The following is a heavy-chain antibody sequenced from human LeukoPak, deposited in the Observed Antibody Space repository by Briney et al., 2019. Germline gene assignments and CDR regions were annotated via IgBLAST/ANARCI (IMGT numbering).Heavy chain of an antibody. CDR3: ARGSGWAHYYYYYMDA. D-gene: IGHD6-19*01. V-gene: IGHV4-34*01. Sequence: SETLSLTCAVYGGSFSGYYWSWIRQPPGKGLEWIGEINHSGSTNYNPSLKSRVTISVDTSKNQFSLKLSSVTAADTAVYYCARGSGWAHYYYYYMDAWGKGTTVTVSS. CDR1: GGSFSGYY. CDR2: INHSGST. J-gene: IGHJ6*03.